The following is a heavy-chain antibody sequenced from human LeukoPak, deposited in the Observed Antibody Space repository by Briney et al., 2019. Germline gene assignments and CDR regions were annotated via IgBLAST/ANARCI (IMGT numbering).Heavy chain of an antibody. CDR3: ARALMTLVRGVPRTTWFDP. CDR1: GGSFSGYY. J-gene: IGHJ5*02. V-gene: IGHV4-34*01. CDR2: INESGTT. Sequence: PSETLSLTCGVFGGSFSGYYWTWVRQAPGKGLEWIGEINESGTTNYNTSLNNRVTISVDTSKNQFPLKLTSLTAADTAVFYCARALMTLVRGVPRTTWFDPWGQGTLVTVSS. D-gene: IGHD3-10*01.